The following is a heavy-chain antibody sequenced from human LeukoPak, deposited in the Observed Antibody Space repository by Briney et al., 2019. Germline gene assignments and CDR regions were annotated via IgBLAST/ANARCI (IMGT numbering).Heavy chain of an antibody. CDR2: ISYDGSNK. D-gene: IGHD1-26*01. J-gene: IGHJ3*02. V-gene: IGHV3-30*03. Sequence: GGSLRLSCAASGFTFSSYGMHWVRQAPGKGLEWLAVISYDGSNKYYADSVKGRFTISGDNSKNTLYLQMNSLRAEDTAVYYCASGLWVGDDAFDIWGQGTMVTVSS. CDR1: GFTFSSYG. CDR3: ASGLWVGDDAFDI.